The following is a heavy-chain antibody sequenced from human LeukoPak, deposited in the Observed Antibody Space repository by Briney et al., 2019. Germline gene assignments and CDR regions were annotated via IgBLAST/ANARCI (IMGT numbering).Heavy chain of an antibody. Sequence: ASAKVSCKASGYTFSSYDINWVRQAPGQGLEWMGWMKPNSGNTDSAQKFQGRVTMTTNTSINTAYMELSSLRSEDTAVYYCARPGAAAGFGYWGQGTLVTVSS. CDR3: ARPGAAAGFGY. D-gene: IGHD6-13*01. CDR1: GYTFSSYD. J-gene: IGHJ4*02. CDR2: MKPNSGNT. V-gene: IGHV1-8*02.